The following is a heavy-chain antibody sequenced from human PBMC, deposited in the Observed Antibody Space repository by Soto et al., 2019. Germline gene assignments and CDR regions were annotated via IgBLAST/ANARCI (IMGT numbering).Heavy chain of an antibody. CDR1: GFTFSSYA. J-gene: IGHJ6*02. CDR3: AKTSSGSKIYYYYGMDV. Sequence: GGSLRLSCAASGFTFSSYAMSWVRQAPGKGLEWVSAISGSGGSTYYADSVKGRFTISRDNSKNTLYLQMNSLRAEDTAVYYCAKTSSGSKIYYYYGMDVWGQGTTVTVSS. D-gene: IGHD1-26*01. V-gene: IGHV3-23*01. CDR2: ISGSGGST.